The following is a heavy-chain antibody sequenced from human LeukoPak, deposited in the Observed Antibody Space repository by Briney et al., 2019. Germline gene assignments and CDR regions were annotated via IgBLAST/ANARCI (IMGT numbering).Heavy chain of an antibody. Sequence: PSETLSLTCAVYGGSFSGYYWSWIRQPPGKGLEWIGEINHSGSTNYNPSLKSRVTISVDTSKNQFSLKLSSVTAADTALYYCARHRKSARNYLYYYMDVWGKGTTLTVSS. J-gene: IGHJ6*03. CDR2: INHSGST. V-gene: IGHV4-34*01. CDR3: ARHRKSARNYLYYYMDV. CDR1: GGSFSGYY. D-gene: IGHD6-6*01.